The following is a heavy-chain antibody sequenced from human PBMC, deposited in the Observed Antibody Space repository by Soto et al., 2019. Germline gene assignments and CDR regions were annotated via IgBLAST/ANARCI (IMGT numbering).Heavy chain of an antibody. V-gene: IGHV1-18*04. J-gene: IGHJ3*01. CDR1: GYTFTSNG. CDR3: ARVGVCGGHCYLPGHDAFDL. D-gene: IGHD2-21*02. CDR2: MYPYNGNT. Sequence: ASVKVSCKASGYTFTSNGISWVRQAPGQGLEWMGWMYPYNGNTNYGHNFHGRVTMTTDTSTSTAYMELRSLRSDDTAVYYCARVGVCGGHCYLPGHDAFDLWGQGTMVTVSS.